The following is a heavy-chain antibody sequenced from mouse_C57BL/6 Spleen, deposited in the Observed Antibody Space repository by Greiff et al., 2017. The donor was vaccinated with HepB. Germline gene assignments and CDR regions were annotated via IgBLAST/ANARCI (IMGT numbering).Heavy chain of an antibody. J-gene: IGHJ2*01. Sequence: VQLQQPGAELVMPGASVKLSCKASGYTFTSYWMHWVKQRPGQGLEWIGEIDPSDSYTNYNQKFKGKSTLTVDKSSSTAYMQLSSLTSEDSAVYYCARLGRHYFDYWGQGTTLTVSS. CDR2: IDPSDSYT. D-gene: IGHD4-1*01. V-gene: IGHV1-69*01. CDR1: GYTFTSYW. CDR3: ARLGRHYFDY.